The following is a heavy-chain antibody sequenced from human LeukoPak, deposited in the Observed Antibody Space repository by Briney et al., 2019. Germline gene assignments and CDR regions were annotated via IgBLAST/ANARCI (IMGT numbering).Heavy chain of an antibody. CDR1: GGSFSGYY. Sequence: LKPSETLSLTCDVYGGSFSGYYWSWIRQPPGKGLDWIGEINHSESTNYNPCLKSRVTITVDTSKNQLSLKLSSVTAADTAVYYCATGPTRSGYYYPFDYWGQGTLVTVSS. J-gene: IGHJ4*02. CDR2: INHSEST. V-gene: IGHV4-34*01. CDR3: ATGPTRSGYYYPFDY. D-gene: IGHD3-22*01.